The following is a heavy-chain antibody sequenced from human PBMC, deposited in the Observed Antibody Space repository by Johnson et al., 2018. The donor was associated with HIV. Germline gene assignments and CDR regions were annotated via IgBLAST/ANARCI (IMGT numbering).Heavy chain of an antibody. CDR1: GFTFSSYA. D-gene: IGHD6-6*01. CDR3: ARERQLVRAFDI. J-gene: IGHJ3*02. CDR2: VSAGGDNT. Sequence: VRLVESGGGLVQPGGSLRLSCAASGFTFSSYAMDWVRQTPGKGLAWVSAVSAGGDNTYYADSVEGRFTISRDNSKNTLYLQMHSLRAEDTAVYYCARERQLVRAFDIWGQGTMVTVSS. V-gene: IGHV3-23*04.